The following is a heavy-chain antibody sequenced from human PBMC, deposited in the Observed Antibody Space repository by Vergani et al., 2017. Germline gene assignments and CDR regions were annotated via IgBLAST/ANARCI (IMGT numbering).Heavy chain of an antibody. CDR2: IYPADSDT. V-gene: IGHV5-51*01. CDR3: ARHTTYTDS. D-gene: IGHD1-1*01. J-gene: IGHJ4*02. CDR1: EYSFGNYW. Sequence: EVELVQSGPEMRKPGESLKISCKGSEYSFGNYWIGWVRQMPGKGLEWMGIIYPADSDTRYSPSFQGQVTISAGKSISTAFLQWDSLKASDTALYYCARHTTYTDSGGQGTLVTVSS.